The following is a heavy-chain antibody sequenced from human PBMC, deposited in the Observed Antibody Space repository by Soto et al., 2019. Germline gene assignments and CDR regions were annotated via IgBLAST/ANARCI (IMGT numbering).Heavy chain of an antibody. CDR1: GYTFTKFH. CDR3: ASGYISSWYGLGRSCMDV. J-gene: IGHJ6*02. CDR2: IDPSGGVT. V-gene: IGHV1-46*01. Sequence: GASVKVSCKASGYTFTKFHIHWVRQAPGQGLEWMGMIDPSGGVTRDAQRFQGRITMTSDTSASTAYMELSSLTSEDTAVYYCASGYISSWYGLGRSCMDVWGQGTTVTVSS. D-gene: IGHD6-13*01.